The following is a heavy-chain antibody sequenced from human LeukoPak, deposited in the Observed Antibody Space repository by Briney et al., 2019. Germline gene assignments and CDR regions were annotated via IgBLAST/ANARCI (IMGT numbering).Heavy chain of an antibody. CDR2: ISAYNGNT. Sequence: EASVKVSCKASGYTFTSYGISWVRQAPGQGLEWMGWISAYNGNTNYAQKLQGRVTMTTDTSTSTAYMELRSLRSDDTAVYYCVGSSSSEVCLDYWGQGTLVTVSS. D-gene: IGHD6-6*01. CDR1: GYTFTSYG. CDR3: VGSSSSEVCLDY. V-gene: IGHV1-18*01. J-gene: IGHJ4*02.